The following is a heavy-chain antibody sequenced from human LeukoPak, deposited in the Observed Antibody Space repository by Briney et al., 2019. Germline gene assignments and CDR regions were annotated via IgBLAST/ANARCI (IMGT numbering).Heavy chain of an antibody. V-gene: IGHV3-13*01. J-gene: IGHJ6*03. CDR3: ARDQRITGTTAGGPYYYYYMDV. D-gene: IGHD1-20*01. Sequence: PGGSLRLSCAASGFTFSSYDMHWVRQATGKGLEWVSAIGTAGDTYYPGSVKGRFTISRDNAKNSLYLQMNSLRAEDTAVYYCARDQRITGTTAGGPYYYYYMDVWGKGTTVTVSS. CDR2: IGTAGDT. CDR1: GFTFSSYD.